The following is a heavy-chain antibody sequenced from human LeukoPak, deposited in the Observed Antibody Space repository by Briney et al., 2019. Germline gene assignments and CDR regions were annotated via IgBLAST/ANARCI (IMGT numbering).Heavy chain of an antibody. CDR2: IIPILGIA. V-gene: IGHV1-69*04. J-gene: IGHJ3*02. D-gene: IGHD5-24*01. Sequence: GASGKVSCKASGGIFSSYAINWVRQAPGQGLEWMGRIIPILGIANYAQKFQGRVTITADKSTSTAYMELSSLRSEDTAVYYCARGRRDGYNWDAFDIWAQGTMVTVSS. CDR1: GGIFSSYA. CDR3: ARGRRDGYNWDAFDI.